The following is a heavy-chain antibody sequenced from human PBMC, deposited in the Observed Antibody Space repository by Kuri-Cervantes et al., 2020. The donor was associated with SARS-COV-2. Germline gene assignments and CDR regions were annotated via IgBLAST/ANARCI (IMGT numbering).Heavy chain of an antibody. CDR3: ARGPGCGPFFGVVIIRGCYFDY. CDR2: INHSGNT. CDR1: GGSFSDYY. D-gene: IGHD3-3*01. J-gene: IGHJ4*02. V-gene: IGHV4-34*01. Sequence: GSLRLSCAVYGGSFSDYYWSWVRKPPGKGLEWIGEINHSGNTNYDPSLKSRVTISVDTSKNQFSLKLSSVTAADTAVYSCARGPGCGPFFGVVIIRGCYFDYWGQGTLVTVSS.